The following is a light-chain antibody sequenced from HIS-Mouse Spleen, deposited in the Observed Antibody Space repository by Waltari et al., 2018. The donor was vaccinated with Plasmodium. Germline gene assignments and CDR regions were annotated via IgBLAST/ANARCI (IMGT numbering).Light chain of an antibody. CDR2: EGS. CDR1: SSDVGRYTL. Sequence: QSALTPPASVSGSPGPSVTISCTGTSSDVGRYTLVPWYQPHPGKAPTRLIHEGSKRPSGVSNRFSGSKSGNTASLTISGLQAEDEADYYCCSYAGSSTYVFGTGTKVTVL. V-gene: IGLV2-23*01. J-gene: IGLJ1*01. CDR3: CSYAGSSTYV.